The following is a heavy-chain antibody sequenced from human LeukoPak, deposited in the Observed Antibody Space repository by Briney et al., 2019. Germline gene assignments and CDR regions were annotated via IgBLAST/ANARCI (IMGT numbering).Heavy chain of an antibody. CDR1: GGSFSGYY. J-gene: IGHJ1*01. V-gene: IGHV4-34*01. CDR2: INHSGST. Sequence: SETLSLTCAVYGGSFSGYYWSWIRQPPGKGLEWIGEINHSGSTNCNPSLKSRVTISVDTSKNQFSLMLSSVTAADTAVYYCARGRLGSSGWWEYFQHWGQGTLVTVSS. D-gene: IGHD6-19*01. CDR3: ARGRLGSSGWWEYFQH.